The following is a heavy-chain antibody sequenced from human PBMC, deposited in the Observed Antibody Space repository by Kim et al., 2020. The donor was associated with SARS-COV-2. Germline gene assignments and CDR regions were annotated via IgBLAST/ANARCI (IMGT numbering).Heavy chain of an antibody. J-gene: IGHJ4*02. V-gene: IGHV3-74*01. D-gene: IGHD2-2*01. CDR1: GFTFSIFW. Sequence: GGSLRLSCAASGFTFSIFWMHWVRQVPGKGLVWVSRINSGGSTTYYADSVKGRFTISRDNAKNTLYLQMNSLRVEDTAVYYCAKGGRLEPTAMTHWGQGALVTVSS. CDR2: INSGGSTT. CDR3: AKGGRLEPTAMTH.